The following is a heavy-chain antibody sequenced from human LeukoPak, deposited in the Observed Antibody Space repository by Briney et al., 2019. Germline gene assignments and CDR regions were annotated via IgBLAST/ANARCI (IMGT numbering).Heavy chain of an antibody. CDR1: GGSISSGDYY. J-gene: IGHJ4*02. V-gene: IGHV4-30-4*01. CDR2: IYYSGST. CDR3: ARGSYSSRFGRSAPSGTHDY. D-gene: IGHD6-13*01. Sequence: SETLSLTCTVSGGSISSGDYYWSWIRQPPGKGLEWIGYIYYSGSTYYNPSLKSRVTISVGTSKNQFSLKLSSVTAADTAVYYCARGSYSSRFGRSAPSGTHDYWGQGTLVTVSS.